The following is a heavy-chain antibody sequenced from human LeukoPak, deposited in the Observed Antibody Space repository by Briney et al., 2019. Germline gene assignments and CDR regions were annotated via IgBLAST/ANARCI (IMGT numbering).Heavy chain of an antibody. V-gene: IGHV3-30*04. D-gene: IGHD5-18*01. CDR3: ARALRGYNYGYFDY. J-gene: IGHJ4*02. CDR1: GFTFSSYA. CDR2: ISYDGSNK. Sequence: GRSLRLSCAASGFTFSSYAMHWVRQAPGKGLEWVAVISYDGSNKYYADSVKGRFTISRDNSKNTLYLQMNSLRAEDTAVYYCARALRGYNYGYFDYWGQGTLVTVSS.